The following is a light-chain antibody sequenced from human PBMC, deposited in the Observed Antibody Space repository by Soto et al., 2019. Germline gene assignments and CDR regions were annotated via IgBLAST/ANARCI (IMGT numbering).Light chain of an antibody. CDR2: GAS. J-gene: IGKJ2*01. Sequence: EIVLTQSPGTLSLSPGERATLSCRASQSVSSRYLAWYQQKPGQAPRLLMYGASNMATDIPDRFSGSGSGTDFTLTISRLEPEDFAVYFCQQYGSSPPFTFGQGTKVESK. V-gene: IGKV3-20*01. CDR1: QSVSSRY. CDR3: QQYGSSPPFT.